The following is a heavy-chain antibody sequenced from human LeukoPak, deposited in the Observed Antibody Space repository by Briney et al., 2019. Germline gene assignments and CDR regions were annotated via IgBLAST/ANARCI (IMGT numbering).Heavy chain of an antibody. V-gene: IGHV3-30*03. J-gene: IGHJ4*02. CDR1: GFTFSSYG. Sequence: GGSLRLSCAASGFTFSSYGMHWVRQAPGKGLEWVAVISYDGSKEYHADSVKGRFTISRDKSKNTLYLQMNSLRVEDTAVYYCARDLSGSYATDYWGQGTLVTVS. D-gene: IGHD1-26*01. CDR2: ISYDGSKE. CDR3: ARDLSGSYATDY.